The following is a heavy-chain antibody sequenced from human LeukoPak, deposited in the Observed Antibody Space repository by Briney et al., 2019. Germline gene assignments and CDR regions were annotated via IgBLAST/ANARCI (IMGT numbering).Heavy chain of an antibody. V-gene: IGHV1-2*02. CDR3: ASIEGVGAKREHAFDI. D-gene: IGHD2-15*01. CDR1: GFTFTGYY. CDR2: INPNSGGT. J-gene: IGHJ3*02. Sequence: VASVNVSCKSSGFTFTGYYMHWVRQAPGQGLEWMAWINPNSGGTNYAQKFQGRVTMTRDTSISTAYMELSRLRSDDTAVYYCASIEGVGAKREHAFDIWGQGTMVTVSS.